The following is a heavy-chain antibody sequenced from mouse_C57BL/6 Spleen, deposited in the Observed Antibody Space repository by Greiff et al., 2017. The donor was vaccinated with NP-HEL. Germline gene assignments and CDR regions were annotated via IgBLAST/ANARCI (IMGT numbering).Heavy chain of an antibody. V-gene: IGHV1-54*01. CDR2: INPGSGGT. J-gene: IGHJ1*03. Sequence: QVQLKQSGAELVRPGTSVKVSCKASGYAFTNYLIEWVKQRPGQGLEWIGVINPGSGGTNYNEKFKGKATLTADKSSSTAYMQLSSLTSEDSAVYFCARGVTRTWYFDVWGTGTTVTVSS. D-gene: IGHD2-3*01. CDR1: GYAFTNYL. CDR3: ARGVTRTWYFDV.